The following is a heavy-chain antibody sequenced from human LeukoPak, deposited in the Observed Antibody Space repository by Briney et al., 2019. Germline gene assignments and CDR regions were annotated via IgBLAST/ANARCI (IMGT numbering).Heavy chain of an antibody. CDR1: GGTFSSYA. Sequence: GASVKVSCKASGGTFSSYAINWVRQAPGQGLEWMGGIIPISGSSNYAQMFQDRVTITTDESTSTAYMELSSLRSEDTAVYYCARGGGGYTEQYDYWGQGTLVTVSS. V-gene: IGHV1-69*05. D-gene: IGHD5-12*01. CDR3: ARGGGGYTEQYDY. J-gene: IGHJ4*02. CDR2: IIPISGSS.